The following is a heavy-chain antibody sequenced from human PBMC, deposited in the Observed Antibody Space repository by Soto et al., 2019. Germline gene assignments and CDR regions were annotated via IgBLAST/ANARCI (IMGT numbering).Heavy chain of an antibody. CDR2: ISSGSGTT. V-gene: IGHV3-48*02. CDR1: GFTFSSSS. CDR3: ARAAGSGRLPIDY. D-gene: IGHD6-19*01. Sequence: GGSLRLSCAASGFTFSSSSMNWVRQVPGKGLEWVSYISSGSGTTYYADSVKGRFTISRDNAENSLYLQMNSLRDEDTAVYYCARAAGSGRLPIDYWGQGTLVTVSS. J-gene: IGHJ4*02.